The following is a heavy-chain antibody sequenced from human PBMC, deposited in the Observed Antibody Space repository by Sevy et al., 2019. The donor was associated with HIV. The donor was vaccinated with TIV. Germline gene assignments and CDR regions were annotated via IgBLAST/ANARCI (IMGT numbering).Heavy chain of an antibody. J-gene: IGHJ3*01. V-gene: IGHV3-30-3*01. CDR1: GFTFSSYP. CDR3: VRETTMLPRGAFDF. Sequence: GGSLRLSCAASGFTFSSYPMHWVRQAPGKGLEWVAFISFDGTDKYYADSVKGRFTITRDNSKNTLFLQMNSLRAEDTAFYYCVRETTMLPRGAFDFWGQGTMVTVSS. CDR2: ISFDGTDK. D-gene: IGHD3-10*01.